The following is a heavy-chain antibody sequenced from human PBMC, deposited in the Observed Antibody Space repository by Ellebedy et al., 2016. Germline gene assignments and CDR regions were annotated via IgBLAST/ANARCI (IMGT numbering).Heavy chain of an antibody. V-gene: IGHV1-8*01. CDR3: ARGKRNILWSDF. J-gene: IGHJ4*02. D-gene: IGHD1-14*01. Sequence: ASVKVSCKPSGYTFTSYDITWVRQATGQGLEWMGWMNPNSGNTGYAQEFQGRVSMTRDTSTDTAYMELSSLTSEDTAVYYCARGKRNILWSDFWGQGTLVTVSS. CDR1: GYTFTSYD. CDR2: MNPNSGNT.